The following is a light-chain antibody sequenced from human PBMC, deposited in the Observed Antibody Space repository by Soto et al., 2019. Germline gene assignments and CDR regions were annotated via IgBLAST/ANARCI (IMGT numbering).Light chain of an antibody. CDR1: SRDVGRFNY. J-gene: IGLJ1*01. CDR3: CSYVGNYIFV. CDR2: DVT. V-gene: IGLV2-11*01. Sequence: QSALTQPRSVSGSPGQSVTISCTGTSRDVGRFNYLSWYQHLPDKAPQLIIFDVTNRPSGVPARFSGSKSANTASLTISGLQAEDEADYYCCSYVGNYIFVFGTGTKLTVL.